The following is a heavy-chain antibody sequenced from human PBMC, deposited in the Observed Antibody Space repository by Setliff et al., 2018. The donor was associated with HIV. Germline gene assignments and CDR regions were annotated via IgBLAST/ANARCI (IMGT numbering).Heavy chain of an antibody. D-gene: IGHD5-12*01. Sequence: ASVKVSCKASGYSFINYAINWLRQAPGRGLEWMGWIHTEQGFPMYAQGFTGRFVFSLDPSVNTAYLQINSLTPDDGGVYYCAVDRHAFGIWGQGTVVTVSS. CDR1: GYSFINYA. CDR2: IHTEQGFP. J-gene: IGHJ3*02. V-gene: IGHV7-4-1*02. CDR3: AVDRHAFGI.